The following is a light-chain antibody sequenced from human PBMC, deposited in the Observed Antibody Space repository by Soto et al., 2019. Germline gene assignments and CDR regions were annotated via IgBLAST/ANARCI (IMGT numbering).Light chain of an antibody. J-gene: IGKJ5*01. CDR3: QQYNKWPIT. CDR2: RAS. CDR1: QSVGSL. V-gene: IGKV3-15*01. Sequence: EIVITESPATLSVSPGERATLSCRASQSVGSLLAWYQQKAGQAPRLLIYRASSRATGISGSFSGSGSGTEFTLTITSLQSEDSAVYYCQQYNKWPITFGQGTRLEIK.